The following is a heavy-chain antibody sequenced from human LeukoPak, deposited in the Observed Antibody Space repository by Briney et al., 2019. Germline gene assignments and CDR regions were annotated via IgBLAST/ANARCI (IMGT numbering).Heavy chain of an antibody. Sequence: GGSLRLSCAASGFTFSDYYMSWIRQAPGKGLEWVSHISRGGSTIYYADSVKGRFTISRDNAKNSLFLQMDSLRAEDTAVYYCAREHYGSGDYWGQGTLVTVSS. J-gene: IGHJ4*02. CDR2: ISRGGSTI. D-gene: IGHD3-10*01. CDR1: GFTFSDYY. CDR3: AREHYGSGDY. V-gene: IGHV3-11*01.